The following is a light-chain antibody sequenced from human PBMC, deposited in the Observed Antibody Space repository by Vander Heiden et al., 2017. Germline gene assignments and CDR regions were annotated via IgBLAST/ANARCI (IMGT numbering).Light chain of an antibody. CDR2: AAS. CDR3: HQIYTSPYT. V-gene: IGKV1-39*01. CDR1: QSIAYS. J-gene: IGKJ2*01. Sequence: DIQMTQSPSSLSASVGDRVTITCRASQSIAYSLNWYQQKPGRAPKLLIYAASSLQSGVPSRFSGSGSGTDFSLTIKSLQPEDFATYFCHQIYTSPYTFGPGTKVEIK.